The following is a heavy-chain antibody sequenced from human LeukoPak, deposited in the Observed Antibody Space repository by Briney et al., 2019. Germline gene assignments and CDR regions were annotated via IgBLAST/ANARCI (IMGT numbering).Heavy chain of an antibody. V-gene: IGHV1-18*01. CDR1: GYTFTSYG. CDR3: ARDHSSGWYYYYGMDV. J-gene: IGHJ6*02. Sequence: ASVKVSCKASGYTFTSYGISWVRQAPGQGLEWMGWISAYNGNTNYAQKLQGRVTMTTDTSTSTAYMELRSLRSGDTAVYYCARDHSSGWYYYYGMDVWGQGTTVTVSS. CDR2: ISAYNGNT. D-gene: IGHD6-19*01.